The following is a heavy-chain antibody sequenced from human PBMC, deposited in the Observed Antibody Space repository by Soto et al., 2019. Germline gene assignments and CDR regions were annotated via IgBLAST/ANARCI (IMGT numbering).Heavy chain of an antibody. D-gene: IGHD3-16*01. V-gene: IGHV4-59*01. J-gene: IGHJ4*02. CDR1: GASMNNYY. CDR3: VRSGHSFGGVM. CDR2: MFYSGGS. Sequence: NPSETLSLTCTVSGASMNNYYGSWVRQPPGKGLEWIGYMFYSGGSNSNPSLKGRVTISVDTSKNQISLKLTSVTAADTAVYYCVRSGHSFGGVMWGQGTLVTVSS.